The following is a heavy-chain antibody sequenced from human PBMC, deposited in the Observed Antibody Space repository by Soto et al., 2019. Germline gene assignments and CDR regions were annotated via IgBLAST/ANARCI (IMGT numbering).Heavy chain of an antibody. CDR2: MNPNSGNT. V-gene: IGHV1-8*01. D-gene: IGHD6-6*01. CDR3: ARRGLSSPSTFRYHYYGMDV. Sequence: QVQLVQSGAEVKKPGASVKVSCKASGYTFTSDDINWVRQATGQGLEWMGWMNPNSGNTGYAQKFQGRVTMTRNTSISTAYMELSSLRSEDTAVYYCARRGLSSPSTFRYHYYGMDVWGQGTTVTVSS. CDR1: GYTFTSDD. J-gene: IGHJ6*02.